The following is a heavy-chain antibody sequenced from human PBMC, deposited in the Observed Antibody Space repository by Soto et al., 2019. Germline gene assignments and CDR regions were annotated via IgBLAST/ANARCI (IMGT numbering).Heavy chain of an antibody. CDR1: GFTFSSYS. CDR2: ISSSSSTI. J-gene: IGHJ6*02. D-gene: IGHD4-4*01. Sequence: PGGSLRLSCAASGFTFSSYSMNWVRQAPGKGLEWVSYISSSSSTIYYADSVKGRFTISRDNAKNSLYLQMNSLRDEDTAVYYCARSVTPYYYYGMDVWGQGTTVTVSS. CDR3: ARSVTPYYYYGMDV. V-gene: IGHV3-48*02.